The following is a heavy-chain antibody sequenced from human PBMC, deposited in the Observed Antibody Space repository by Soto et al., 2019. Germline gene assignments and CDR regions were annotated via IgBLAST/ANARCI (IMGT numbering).Heavy chain of an antibody. CDR1: GYTLTELC. D-gene: IGHD3-10*01. V-gene: IGHV1-24*01. CDR3: ATDLTMVRGVIFDY. CDR2: FDPEDGET. Sequence: ASVKVSCKVSGYTLTELCMHWVRQAPGKGLEWMGGFDPEDGETIYAQKFQGRVTMTEDTSTDTAYMELSSLRSEDTAVYYCATDLTMVRGVIFDYWGQGTLVTVSS. J-gene: IGHJ4*02.